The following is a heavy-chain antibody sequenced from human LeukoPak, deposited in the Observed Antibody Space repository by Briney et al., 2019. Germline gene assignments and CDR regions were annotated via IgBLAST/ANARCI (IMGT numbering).Heavy chain of an antibody. CDR1: GYTFTSYG. CDR2: ISASNGNT. D-gene: IGHD3-3*01. V-gene: IGHV1-18*01. CDR3: ARFTQTTYYDFWSGYYTLDY. Sequence: ASVKVSCKASGYTFTSYGISWVRQAPGQGLEWMGWISASNGNTKYAQKLQGRVTMTTDTSTSTAYMELRSLRSDDTAVYYCARFTQTTYYDFWSGYYTLDYWGQGTLVTVSS. J-gene: IGHJ4*02.